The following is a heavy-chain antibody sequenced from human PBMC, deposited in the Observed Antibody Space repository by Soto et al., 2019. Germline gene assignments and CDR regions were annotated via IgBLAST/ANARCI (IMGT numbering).Heavy chain of an antibody. V-gene: IGHV3-21*01. Sequence: EVQLVESGGGLVKPGGSLRLSCAASGFTFSDNSMKWLRQAPGKGLEWVASISSTSIYIFYADSLKGRFTISRDNAKNSLYLQINSLRAEDTAVYYCARQRGGREGDYWGQGTLVTVSP. CDR1: GFTFSDNS. CDR3: ARQRGGREGDY. J-gene: IGHJ4*02. CDR2: ISSTSIYI. D-gene: IGHD3-10*01.